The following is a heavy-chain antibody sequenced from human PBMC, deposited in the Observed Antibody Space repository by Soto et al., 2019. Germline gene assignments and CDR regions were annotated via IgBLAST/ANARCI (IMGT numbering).Heavy chain of an antibody. J-gene: IGHJ6*02. CDR1: GGSISSSSYY. V-gene: IGHV4-39*01. CDR2: IYYSGST. Sequence: PSETLSLTCTVSGGSISSSSYYWGWIRQPPGKGLEWIGSIYYSGSTYYNPSLKSRVTISVDTSKNQFSLKLSSVTAADTAVYYCARLRAHYYYYGMDVWGQGTTVTVSS. CDR3: ARLRAHYYYYGMDV. D-gene: IGHD3-10*01.